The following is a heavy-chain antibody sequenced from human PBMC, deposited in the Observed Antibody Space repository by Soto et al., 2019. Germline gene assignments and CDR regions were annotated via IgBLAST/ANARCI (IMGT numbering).Heavy chain of an antibody. V-gene: IGHV4-34*01. J-gene: IGHJ4*02. D-gene: IGHD1-1*01. CDR3: TRAAIQGHQLEGQPPSSQTLDY. Sequence: PSETLSLTCAVYGESFSGYYWTWIRQPPGEGLEWIGEINRSGSANYNPSLKSRVTISVDTSKNQFSLKLTSVTAADTAVYYCTRAAIQGHQLEGQPPSSQTLDYWGQGNLVTVSS. CDR2: INRSGSA. CDR1: GESFSGYY.